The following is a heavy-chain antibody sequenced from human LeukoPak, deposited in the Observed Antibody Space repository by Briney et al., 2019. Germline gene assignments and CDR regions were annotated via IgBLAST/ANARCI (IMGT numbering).Heavy chain of an antibody. CDR3: ARDLPLEKYYGSGTYSYYFDS. Sequence: GGSLRLSCVGSGFTFNSYGMHWVRQAPGKGLQWVAAITYDGSTRYHADSVKGRFTISRDNAKNSLYLQLNSLRDEDTAVYYCARDLPLEKYYGSGTYSYYFDSWGQGALVTVSS. D-gene: IGHD3-10*01. CDR2: ITYDGSTR. CDR1: GFTFNSYG. V-gene: IGHV3-30*03. J-gene: IGHJ4*02.